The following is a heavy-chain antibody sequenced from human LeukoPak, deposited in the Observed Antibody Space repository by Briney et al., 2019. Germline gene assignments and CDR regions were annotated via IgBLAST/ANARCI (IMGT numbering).Heavy chain of an antibody. CDR3: AKPESSSPDYYGSVSYYPDYYYGMDV. D-gene: IGHD3-10*01. Sequence: GGSLRLSCAASGFTFSSYGMHWVRQAPGKGLEWVAVISYDGSNKYYADSVKGRFTISRDNSKNTLYLQMNSLRAEDTAVYYCAKPESSSPDYYGSVSYYPDYYYGMDVWGQGTTVTVSS. CDR1: GFTFSSYG. CDR2: ISYDGSNK. V-gene: IGHV3-30*18. J-gene: IGHJ6*02.